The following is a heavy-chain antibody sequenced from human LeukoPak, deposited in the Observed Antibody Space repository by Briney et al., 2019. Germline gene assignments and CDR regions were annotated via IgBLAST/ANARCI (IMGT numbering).Heavy chain of an antibody. D-gene: IGHD2-2*01. CDR3: AKGDYIVVVPAAIMP. CDR1: GFTFSSYA. J-gene: IGHJ5*02. V-gene: IGHV3-23*01. CDR2: ISGSGGST. Sequence: GGSLRLSCAASGFTFSSYAMSWVRQAPGKGLEWVSAISGSGGSTYYADSVKGRFTISRDNSKNPLYLQMNSLRAEDTAVYYCAKGDYIVVVPAAIMPWGQGTLVTVSS.